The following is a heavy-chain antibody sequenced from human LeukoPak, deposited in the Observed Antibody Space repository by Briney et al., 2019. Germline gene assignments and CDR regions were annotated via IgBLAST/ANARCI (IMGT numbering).Heavy chain of an antibody. V-gene: IGHV1-69*13. CDR2: IIPIFGSP. CDR3: AGFFYDSSNDAFDV. D-gene: IGHD3-22*01. Sequence: SVKVSCKASGGAFTFTSYAISWVRQAPGQGLEWLGGIIPIFGSPRYAQKFQGRVTITADESTRTVYMDLSSLRSEDTAVHYCAGFFYDSSNDAFDVWGQGTMVTVSS. J-gene: IGHJ3*01. CDR1: GGAFTFTSYA.